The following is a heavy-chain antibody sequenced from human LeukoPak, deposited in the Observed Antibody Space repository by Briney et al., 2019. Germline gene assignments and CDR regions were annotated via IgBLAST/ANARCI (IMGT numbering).Heavy chain of an antibody. V-gene: IGHV3-23*01. D-gene: IGHD3-22*01. CDR1: GFTFSDYY. Sequence: GGSLRLSCAASGFTFSDYYMSWIRQAPGKGLEWVSAISGSGGSTYYADSVKGRFTISRDNSKNTLYLQMNSLRAEDTAVYYCAKMRGYYDSSGYPFKYYFDYWGQGTLVTVSS. CDR3: AKMRGYYDSSGYPFKYYFDY. CDR2: ISGSGGST. J-gene: IGHJ4*02.